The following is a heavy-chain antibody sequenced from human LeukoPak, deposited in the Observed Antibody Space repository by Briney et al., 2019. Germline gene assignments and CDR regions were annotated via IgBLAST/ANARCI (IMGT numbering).Heavy chain of an antibody. CDR2: TSAHNDDT. CDR3: ARDWDSRNDYFDP. D-gene: IGHD1-1*01. J-gene: IGHJ4*02. V-gene: IGHV1-18*01. Sequence: ASVKVSCKASGYTFTSYGISWVRQAPGQGLEWMGWTSAHNDDTNYAETLQGRLTMTTDISTSTAYMELTSLRSNDTAVYYCARDWDSRNDYFDPWGQGTLVIVSS. CDR1: GYTFTSYG.